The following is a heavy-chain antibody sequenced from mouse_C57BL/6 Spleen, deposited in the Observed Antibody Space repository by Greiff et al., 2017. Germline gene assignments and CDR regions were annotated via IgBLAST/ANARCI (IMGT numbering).Heavy chain of an antibody. D-gene: IGHD1-1*01. Sequence: VQLQQSGAELVRPGASVKLSCTASGFNIKDDYMHWVKQRPEQGLEWIGWIDPENGDTEYASKFQGKATITADTSSNTAYLQLSSLTSEDTAVYYCNYYGSSYDAMDYWGQRTSVTVSS. CDR1: GFNIKDDY. J-gene: IGHJ4*01. CDR3: NYYGSSYDAMDY. CDR2: IDPENGDT. V-gene: IGHV14-4*01.